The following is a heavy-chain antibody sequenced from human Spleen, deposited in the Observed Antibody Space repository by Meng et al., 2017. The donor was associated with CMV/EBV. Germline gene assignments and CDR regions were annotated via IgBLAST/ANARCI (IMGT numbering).Heavy chain of an antibody. CDR1: GYSLIELS. CDR3: ARSGDPLMAPAFDF. J-gene: IGHJ4*01. CDR2: INPDSGGT. Sequence: ASVKVSCKVSGYSLIELSMQWVRQAPGKGLEWMGWINPDSGGTKYAQNFQGRVTMTRDTSIRTGYMELNRLTSDDTAVYYCARSGDPLMAPAFDFWGHGTLVTVSS. V-gene: IGHV1-2*02. D-gene: IGHD3-10*01.